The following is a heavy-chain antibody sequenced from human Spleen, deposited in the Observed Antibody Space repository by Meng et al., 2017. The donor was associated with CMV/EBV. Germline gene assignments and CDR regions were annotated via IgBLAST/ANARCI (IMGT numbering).Heavy chain of an antibody. D-gene: IGHD3-16*01. V-gene: IGHV4-39*07. J-gene: IGHJ3*02. CDR3: AREGQVGADAFDI. CDR2: IYYSGST. CDR1: GGSISSSSYY. Sequence: SETLSLTCTVSGGSISSSSYYWGWIRQPPGKGLEWIGSIYYSGSTYYNPSLKSRVTISVDKFKNQFSLNLISVTAADTAVYYCAREGQVGADAFDIWGQGTMVTVSS.